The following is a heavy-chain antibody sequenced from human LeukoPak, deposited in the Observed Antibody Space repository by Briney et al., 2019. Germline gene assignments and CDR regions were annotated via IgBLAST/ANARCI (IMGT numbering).Heavy chain of an antibody. J-gene: IGHJ5*02. CDR1: GGSISSGSYY. CDR3: ARGLVIAAAGTRWFDP. V-gene: IGHV4-61*02. Sequence: SETLSLTCTVSGGSISSGSYYWSWIRQPAGKGLEWIGRIYTSGSTNYNPSLKSRVTISVDTSKNQFSLKLSSVTAADTAVYYCARGLVIAAAGTRWFDPWGQGTLVTVSS. D-gene: IGHD6-13*01. CDR2: IYTSGST.